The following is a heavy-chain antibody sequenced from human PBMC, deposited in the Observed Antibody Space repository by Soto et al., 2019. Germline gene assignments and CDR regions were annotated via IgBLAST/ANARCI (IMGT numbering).Heavy chain of an antibody. CDR1: GYTFSTYY. J-gene: IGHJ4*02. CDR3: ARYDYNGYYFDY. D-gene: IGHD4-4*01. CDR2: INPSGGST. V-gene: IGHV1-46*01. Sequence: QVQLVQSGAEVKKPGASVKVSCKASGYTFSTYYMHWVRQAPGQGYEWMGIINPSGGSTTYAQKFQSRVTMTRDTSTTTVYMELSSLKSEDTAVYYSARYDYNGYYFDYWGQGTLVTVSS.